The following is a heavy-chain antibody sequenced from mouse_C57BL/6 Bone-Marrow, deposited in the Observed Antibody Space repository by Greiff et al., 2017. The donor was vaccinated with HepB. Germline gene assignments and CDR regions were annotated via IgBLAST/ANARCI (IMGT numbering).Heavy chain of an antibody. V-gene: IGHV3-6*01. CDR1: GYSITSGYY. CDR2: ISYDGSN. J-gene: IGHJ3*01. D-gene: IGHD1-1*01. CDR3: AGGRGYYYGSSYWFAY. Sequence: EVQLQESGPGLVKPSQSLSLTCSVTGYSITSGYYWNWIRQFPGNKLGWMGYISYDGSNNYNPSLKNRISITRDTSKNQFFLKLNYVTTEDTATYYSAGGRGYYYGSSYWFAYWGQGTLVTVSA.